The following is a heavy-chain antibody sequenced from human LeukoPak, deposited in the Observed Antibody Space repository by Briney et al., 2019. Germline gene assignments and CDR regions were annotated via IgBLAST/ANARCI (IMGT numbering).Heavy chain of an antibody. V-gene: IGHV3-23*01. CDR2: VNGRGAAT. D-gene: IGHD2-2*01. CDR1: GFSFSSYA. CDR3: AKDIRYEDYAYDI. J-gene: IGHJ3*02. Sequence: PGESLGLSCAASGFSFSSYAMSWVRQGPGKGLEWVSSVNGRGAATFYADSVRGRFTISRDNSQNILFLKMNSLRVDDTAVYFCAKDIRYEDYAYDIWGQGTM.